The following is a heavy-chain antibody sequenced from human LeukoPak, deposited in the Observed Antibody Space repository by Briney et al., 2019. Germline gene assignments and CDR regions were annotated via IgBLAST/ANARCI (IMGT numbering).Heavy chain of an antibody. D-gene: IGHD3-22*01. Sequence: GRSLRLSCAASGFTFDDYAMHWVRQAPGKGLEWASGISWNSGSIGYADSVKGRFTISRDNAKNSLYLQMNSLRAENTALYYCAKSGSDSSGFSDYWGQGTLVTVSS. CDR1: GFTFDDYA. CDR3: AKSGSDSSGFSDY. J-gene: IGHJ4*02. V-gene: IGHV3-9*01. CDR2: ISWNSGSI.